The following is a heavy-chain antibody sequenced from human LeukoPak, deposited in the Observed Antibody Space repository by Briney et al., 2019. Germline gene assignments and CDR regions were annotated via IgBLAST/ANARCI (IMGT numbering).Heavy chain of an antibody. CDR1: GYTFTSYG. V-gene: IGHV1-18*01. Sequence: GASVKVSCKASGYTFTSYGISWVRQAPGQGLEWMGWISAYNGNTNYAQKLQGRVTMTTDTSTSTAYMELRSLGSGDTAVYYCARVGALYYYDSSGYYPADDAFDIWGQGTMVTVSS. CDR3: ARVGALYYYDSSGYYPADDAFDI. D-gene: IGHD3-22*01. J-gene: IGHJ3*02. CDR2: ISAYNGNT.